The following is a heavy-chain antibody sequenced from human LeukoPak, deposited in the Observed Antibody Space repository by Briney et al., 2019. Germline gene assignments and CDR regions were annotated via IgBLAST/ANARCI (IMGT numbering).Heavy chain of an antibody. CDR2: INSDGTGT. J-gene: IGHJ4*02. V-gene: IGHV3-74*01. Sequence: PGGSLRLSCAASGFNFRCYWMYWVRQAPGKGLMWVSRINSDGTGTYADSVKGRFTISRDNANNTLYLQMNSLRADDTAVYYCTRDARTCHSSGCWKPSDYWGQVAIVTVSS. D-gene: IGHD3-22*01. CDR1: GFNFRCYW. CDR3: TRDARTCHSSGCWKPSDY.